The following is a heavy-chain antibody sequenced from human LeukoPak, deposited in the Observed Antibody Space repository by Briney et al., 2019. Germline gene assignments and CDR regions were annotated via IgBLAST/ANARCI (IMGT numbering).Heavy chain of an antibody. D-gene: IGHD3-3*01. CDR3: TRAPGVGRYYFDY. CDR1: GFTFGDYA. J-gene: IGHJ4*02. Sequence: GGSLRLSCTASGFTFGDYAMSWVRQAPGKGLEWVGFIRSKAYGGTTEYAASVKGRFTISRDDSKSIAYLQMNSLKTEDTAVYYCTRAPGVGRYYFDYWGQGTLVTVSS. V-gene: IGHV3-49*04. CDR2: IRSKAYGGTT.